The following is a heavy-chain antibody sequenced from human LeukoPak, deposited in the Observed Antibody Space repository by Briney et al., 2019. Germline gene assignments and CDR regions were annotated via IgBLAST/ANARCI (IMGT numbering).Heavy chain of an antibody. CDR2: IYPGNSDT. CDR1: GYTFSRHW. CDR3: ARTAGPNYYDYFMDV. Sequence: GESLKIFCQGSGYTFSRHWIGWVRQMPGQRLEWMGIIYPGNSDTRYNPSFEGRVTISADKSISTAYLQWISLTSTDTAIYYCARTAGPNYYDYFMDVWGKGTSVTVSS. J-gene: IGHJ6*03. V-gene: IGHV5-51*01.